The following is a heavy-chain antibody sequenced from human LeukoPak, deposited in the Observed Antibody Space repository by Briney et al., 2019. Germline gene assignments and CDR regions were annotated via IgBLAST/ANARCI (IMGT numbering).Heavy chain of an antibody. V-gene: IGHV3-9*01. J-gene: IGHJ4*02. CDR1: AFTFNTYW. CDR2: ISWNSGSI. D-gene: IGHD5-24*01. Sequence: GGSLRLSCAASAFTFNTYWMHWVRHAPGKGLEWVSGISWNSGSIGYADSVKGRFTISRDNAKTSLYLQMNSLRAEDTALYYCAKDLGPGSMATSPGFDYWGQGTLVTVSS. CDR3: AKDLGPGSMATSPGFDY.